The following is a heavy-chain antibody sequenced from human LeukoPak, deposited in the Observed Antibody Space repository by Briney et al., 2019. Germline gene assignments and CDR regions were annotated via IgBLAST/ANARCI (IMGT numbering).Heavy chain of an antibody. J-gene: IGHJ4*02. CDR1: GGSFSGYY. CDR2: IHHSGST. Sequence: SETLSPTCAVYGGSFSGYYWSWIRQPPGKGLEWIGEIHHSGSTNYNPSLKSRVTISVDTSKNQFSLKLSSVTAADTAVYYCASSLWRPGWQLDVYYFDYWGQGTLVTVSS. D-gene: IGHD2-15*01. V-gene: IGHV4-34*01. CDR3: ASSLWRPGWQLDVYYFDY.